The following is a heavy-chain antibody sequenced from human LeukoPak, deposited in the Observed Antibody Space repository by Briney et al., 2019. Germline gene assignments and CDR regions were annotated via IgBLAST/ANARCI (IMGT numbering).Heavy chain of an antibody. CDR3: ARDRLTTVTTFHFDY. Sequence: GRSLSLSCAASGFTFSTYAMHWVRQAPGKGLEWVAVIWYDRTNKYYADSVKGRFTISRDNSKNTLYLQTSSLRAEDTAVYCCARDRLTTVTTFHFDYWGQGTLVTVSS. CDR1: GFTFSTYA. CDR2: IWYDRTNK. D-gene: IGHD4-17*01. V-gene: IGHV3-33*01. J-gene: IGHJ4*02.